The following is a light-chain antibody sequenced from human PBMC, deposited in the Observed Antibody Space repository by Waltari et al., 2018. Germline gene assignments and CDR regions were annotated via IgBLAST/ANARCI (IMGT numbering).Light chain of an antibody. CDR1: SSDGGGWKY. Sequence: QSALTQPPAASGSLGQSVTISCTGTSSDGGGWKYVSWYQQHPGRAPKLMIYEVSERPSGVPDRFSGSKSDNTASLTVSGLQADDEADYYCSSYAGSDNPYLFGTGTKVTVL. V-gene: IGLV2-8*01. J-gene: IGLJ1*01. CDR3: SSYAGSDNPYL. CDR2: EVS.